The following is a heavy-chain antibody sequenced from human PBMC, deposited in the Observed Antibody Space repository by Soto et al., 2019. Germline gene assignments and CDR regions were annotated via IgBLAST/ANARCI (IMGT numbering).Heavy chain of an antibody. J-gene: IGHJ4*02. CDR2: IWYDGSNK. CDR1: GFTFSSYG. CDR3: ASGGVDYYYDSSGQTDY. V-gene: IGHV3-33*01. D-gene: IGHD3-22*01. Sequence: QVQLVESGGGVVQPGRSLRLSCAASGFTFSSYGMHWVRRAPGKGLEWVAVIWYDGSNKYYADSVKGRFTISRDNSKNTLYLQMNSLRAEDTAVYYCASGGVDYYYDSSGQTDYWGQGTLVTVSS.